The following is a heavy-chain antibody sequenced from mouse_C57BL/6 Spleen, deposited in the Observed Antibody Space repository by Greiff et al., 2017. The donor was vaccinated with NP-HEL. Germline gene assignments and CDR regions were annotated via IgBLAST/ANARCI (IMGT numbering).Heavy chain of an antibody. CDR1: GYAFTNYL. D-gene: IGHD1-1*01. Sequence: QVHVKQSGAELVRPGTSVKVSCKAFGYAFTNYLIEWVKQRPGQGLEWIGVINPGSGGTNYNEKFKGKATLTADKSSSTAYMQLSSLTSEDSAVYFCARSGDYGSSSWFAYWGQGTLVTVSA. J-gene: IGHJ3*01. CDR3: ARSGDYGSSSWFAY. CDR2: INPGSGGT. V-gene: IGHV1-54*01.